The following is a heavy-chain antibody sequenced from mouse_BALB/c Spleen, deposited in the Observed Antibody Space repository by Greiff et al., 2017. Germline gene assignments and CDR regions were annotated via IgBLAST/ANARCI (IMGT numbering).Heavy chain of an antibody. J-gene: IGHJ2*01. Sequence: QVTLKVSGAELVRPGSSVKISCKASGYAFSSYWMNWVKQRPGQGLEWIGQIYPGDGDTNYNGKFKGKATLTADKSSSTAYMQLSSLTSEDSAVYFCAVVLRDYFDYWGQGTTLTVSS. CDR2: IYPGDGDT. CDR1: GYAFSSYW. D-gene: IGHD1-1*01. CDR3: AVVLRDYFDY. V-gene: IGHV1-80*01.